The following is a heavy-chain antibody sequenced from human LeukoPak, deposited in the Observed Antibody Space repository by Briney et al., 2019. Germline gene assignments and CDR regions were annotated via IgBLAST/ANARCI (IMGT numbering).Heavy chain of an antibody. J-gene: IGHJ2*01. CDR2: IYTSGST. Sequence: SETLSLTCTVSGGSISSGSYYWSWIRQPAGKGLEWIGRIYTSGSTNYNPSLKSRVTISVDTSKNQFSLKLSSVTAADTAVYYCARDPLYHPPYFDLWGRGTLVTVSS. V-gene: IGHV4-61*02. CDR1: GGSISSGSYY. CDR3: ARDPLYHPPYFDL. D-gene: IGHD2-2*01.